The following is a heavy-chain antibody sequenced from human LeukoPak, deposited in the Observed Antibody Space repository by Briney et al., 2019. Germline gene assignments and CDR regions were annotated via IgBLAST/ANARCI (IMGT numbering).Heavy chain of an antibody. Sequence: GSLRLSCAASAFTFSSYAMSWVRQAPGKGLERIGSIYYSGSTYYNPSLKSRVTISVDTSKNQFSLKLSSVTAADTAVYYCARYDSSGYPDYWGQGILVTVSS. D-gene: IGHD3-22*01. CDR3: ARYDSSGYPDY. CDR1: AFTFSSYA. J-gene: IGHJ4*02. CDR2: IYYSGST. V-gene: IGHV4-39*01.